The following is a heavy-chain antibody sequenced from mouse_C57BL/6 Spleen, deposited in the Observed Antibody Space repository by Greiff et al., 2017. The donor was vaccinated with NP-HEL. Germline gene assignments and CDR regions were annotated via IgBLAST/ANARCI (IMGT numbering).Heavy chain of an antibody. V-gene: IGHV1-5*01. CDR2: IYPGNSDT. CDR3: TRGTTVVENWYFDV. Sequence: VQLQQSGTVLARPGASVKLSCKTSGYTFTSYWMHWVKQRPGQGLEWIGAIYPGNSDTSYNQKFKGKAKLTAVTSASTAYMELSSLTNEDSAAYYCTRGTTVVENWYFDVWGTGTTVTVSS. J-gene: IGHJ1*03. D-gene: IGHD1-1*01. CDR1: GYTFTSYW.